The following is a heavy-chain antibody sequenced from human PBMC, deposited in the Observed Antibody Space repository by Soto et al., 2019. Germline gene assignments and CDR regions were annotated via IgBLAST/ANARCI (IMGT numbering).Heavy chain of an antibody. V-gene: IGHV3-23*01. CDR2: ISGSGTST. Sequence: EVQLLESGGGLVQPGGSLRLSCAASGFTFSIYAMTWVRQAPGKGLEWVSGISGSGTSTYYADSVKGRFTISRDNSKSTLYLEMNSLRAEDTAVYYCGKDRVSVRHHYFDYWGQGTLVTLSS. J-gene: IGHJ4*02. D-gene: IGHD3-10*01. CDR3: GKDRVSVRHHYFDY. CDR1: GFTFSIYA.